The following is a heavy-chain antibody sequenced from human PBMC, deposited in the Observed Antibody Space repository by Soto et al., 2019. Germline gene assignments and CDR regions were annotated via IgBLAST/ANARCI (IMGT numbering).Heavy chain of an antibody. CDR3: ARVGGRYDSSGYYYGGIIDY. J-gene: IGHJ4*02. Sequence: QVQLQESGPGLVKPSGTLSLTCAVSGGSISSSNWWSWVRQPPGKGLEWIGEIYHSGSTNYNPSLKSRFPISVDKSKNQFSLKLSSVTAADTAVYYCARVGGRYDSSGYYYGGIIDYWGQGTLVTVSS. CDR2: IYHSGST. V-gene: IGHV4-4*02. D-gene: IGHD3-22*01. CDR1: GGSISSSNW.